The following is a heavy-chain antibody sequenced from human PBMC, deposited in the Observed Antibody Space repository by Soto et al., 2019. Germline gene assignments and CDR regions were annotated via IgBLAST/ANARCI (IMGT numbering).Heavy chain of an antibody. CDR3: DHYSSGRAFDI. J-gene: IGHJ3*02. D-gene: IGHD6-19*01. CDR2: IYYRGST. Sequence: QVQLQESGPGLVKPSQTLSLTCTVSGGSISRGEYYWSWIRQPPGKGLEWIGYIYYRGSTCYTPSLKSRDTISVDTSKTQFSPQLSSVTAADTAVYYCDHYSSGRAFDIWGQGTMVTVSS. V-gene: IGHV4-30-4*01. CDR1: GGSISRGEYY.